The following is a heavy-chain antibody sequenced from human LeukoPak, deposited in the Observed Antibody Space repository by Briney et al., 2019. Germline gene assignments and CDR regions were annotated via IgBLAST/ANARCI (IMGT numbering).Heavy chain of an antibody. CDR1: GFTFSDYY. CDR2: TSGGSSTI. CDR3: ARRGSGRHFDF. J-gene: IGHJ4*02. V-gene: IGHV3-11*01. D-gene: IGHD2-15*01. Sequence: GGSLRLSCTASGFTFSDYYMSWIRQAPGKGLEWVTYTSGGSSTIYYADSLKGRSTVSRDNAKNSLYLLTNSLRAEDSAVYYCARRGSGRHFDFWGQGTLVTVSS.